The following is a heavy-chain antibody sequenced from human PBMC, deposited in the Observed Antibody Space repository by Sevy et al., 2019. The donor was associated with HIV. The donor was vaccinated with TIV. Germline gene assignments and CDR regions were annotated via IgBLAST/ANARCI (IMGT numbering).Heavy chain of an antibody. CDR2: ITRIFGTS. V-gene: IGHV1-69*13. CDR1: GGTFSSYS. J-gene: IGHJ6*02. Sequence: ASVKVSCKASGGTFSSYSISWVRQAPGQGLEWMGGITRIFGTSNYAQKFQGRVTITAAESTSTAYMELSSLRSEDTALYYCAFGGGYQLLANYYFAMDVWGQGTTVTVSS. D-gene: IGHD2-2*01. CDR3: AFGGGYQLLANYYFAMDV.